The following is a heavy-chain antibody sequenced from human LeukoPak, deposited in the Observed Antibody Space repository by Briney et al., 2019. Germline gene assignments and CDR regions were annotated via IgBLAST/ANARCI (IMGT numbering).Heavy chain of an antibody. Sequence: QPRGSPCLSCAASGFTFSAYAMTWVRQAPGKGLEWVSSIGSDNRPHYSESVKGRFAISRDNSKSMLFLQLNSLRAEDTALYYCARALHYYVAMDVWGRETSVTVSS. CDR2: IGSDNRP. CDR3: ARALHYYVAMDV. CDR1: GFTFSAYA. V-gene: IGHV3-23*05. J-gene: IGHJ6*04. D-gene: IGHD3-16*01.